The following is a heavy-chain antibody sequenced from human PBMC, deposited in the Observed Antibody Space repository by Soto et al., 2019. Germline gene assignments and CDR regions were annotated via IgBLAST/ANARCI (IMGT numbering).Heavy chain of an antibody. CDR3: AKDPPWKDIVATIGHTPQYYYYYYGMDV. CDR2: ISGSGGST. J-gene: IGHJ6*02. D-gene: IGHD5-12*01. V-gene: IGHV3-23*01. CDR1: GFTFSSYA. Sequence: GGSLRLSCAASGFTFSSYAMSWVRQAPGKGLEWVSAISGSGGSTYYADSVKGRFTISRDNSKNTLYLQMNSLRAEDTAVYYCAKDPPWKDIVATIGHTPQYYYYYYGMDVWGQGTTVTVSS.